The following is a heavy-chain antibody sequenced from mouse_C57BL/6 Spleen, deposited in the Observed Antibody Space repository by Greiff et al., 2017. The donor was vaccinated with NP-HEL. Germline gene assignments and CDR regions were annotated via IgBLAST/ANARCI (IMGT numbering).Heavy chain of an antibody. D-gene: IGHD1-2*01. J-gene: IGHJ2*01. V-gene: IGHV3-2*02. CDR1: GYSITSGYG. CDR2: ISYSGST. Sequence: EVKLLESGPGLVKPSQSLSLTCTVTGYSITSGYGWNWIRQFPGNKLEWMGYISYSGSTNYNPSPKSRISITRDTSKNQFFLQLNSVTTEDTATYYRARTARIKYWGQGTTLVVSS. CDR3: ARTARIKY.